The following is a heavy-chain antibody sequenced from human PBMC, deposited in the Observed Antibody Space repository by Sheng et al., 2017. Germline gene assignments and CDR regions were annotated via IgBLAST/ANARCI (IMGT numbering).Heavy chain of an antibody. J-gene: IGHJ6*02. CDR2: IWYDGSNK. CDR3: ARDPFHYYGSGSYYPVFGYYGMDV. Sequence: QVQLVESGGGVVQPGRSLRLSCAASGFTFSSYGMHWVRQAPGKGLEWVAVIWYDGSNKYYADSVKGRFTISRDNSKNTLYLQMNSLRAEDTAVYYCARDPFHYYGSGSYYPVFGYYGMDVWDQGP. V-gene: IGHV3-33*01. CDR1: GFTFSSYG. D-gene: IGHD3-10*01.